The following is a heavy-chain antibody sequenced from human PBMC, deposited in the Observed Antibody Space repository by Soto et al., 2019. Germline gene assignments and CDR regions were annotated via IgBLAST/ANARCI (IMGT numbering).Heavy chain of an antibody. D-gene: IGHD3-10*01. J-gene: IGHJ6*02. CDR3: ARLEPITYGMDV. CDR2: IYHSGST. Sequence: SETLSLTCAVSGGSISSGGYSWSWIRQPPGKGLEWIGYIYHSGSTNYNPSLKSRVTISVDTSKNQFSLKLSSVTAADTAVYYCARLEPITYGMDVWGQGTTVTVSS. CDR1: GGSISSGGYS. V-gene: IGHV4-61*08.